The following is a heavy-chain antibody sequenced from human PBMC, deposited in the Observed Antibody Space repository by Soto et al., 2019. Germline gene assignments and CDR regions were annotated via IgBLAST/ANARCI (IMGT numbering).Heavy chain of an antibody. CDR1: GGSFSGYY. CDR3: AREFGYSNYPPQGLDY. CDR2: INHSGST. D-gene: IGHD4-4*01. V-gene: IGHV4-34*01. Sequence: SETLSLTCAVYGGSFSGYYWSWIRQPPGKGLEWIGEINHSGSTNYNPSLKSRVTISVDTSKNQFSLKLSSVTAADTAVYYCAREFGYSNYPPQGLDYWGQGTLVTVSS. J-gene: IGHJ4*02.